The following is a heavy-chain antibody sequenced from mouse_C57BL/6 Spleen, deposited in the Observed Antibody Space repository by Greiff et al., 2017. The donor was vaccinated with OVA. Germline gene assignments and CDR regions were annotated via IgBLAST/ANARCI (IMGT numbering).Heavy chain of an antibody. D-gene: IGHD1-1*01. CDR2: IWRGGST. J-gene: IGHJ2*01. Sequence: VQLQQSGPGLVKPSQCLSITCTVSGFSLTSYGVHWVRQSPGKGLEWLGVIWRGGSTDYNAAFIYRLSISKDNSKSQVFLKMHSLQADDTAIYYCARKYYGSSLYFDYWGQGTTLTVSS. CDR3: ARKYYGSSLYFDY. V-gene: IGHV2-2*01. CDR1: GFSLTSYG.